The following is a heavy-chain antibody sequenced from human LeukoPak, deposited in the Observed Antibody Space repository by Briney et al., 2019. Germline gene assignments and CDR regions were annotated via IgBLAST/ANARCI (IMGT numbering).Heavy chain of an antibody. D-gene: IGHD6-6*01. CDR2: IYHSGST. V-gene: IGHV4-59*08. CDR3: ARHSRQLKYYFDY. Sequence: SETLSLTCTVSGGSISSYYWSWIRQPPGKGLEWIGYIYHSGSTNYNPSLKSRVTISVDTSKNQFSLKLSSVTAADTAVYYCARHSRQLKYYFDYWGQGTLVTVSS. J-gene: IGHJ4*02. CDR1: GGSISSYY.